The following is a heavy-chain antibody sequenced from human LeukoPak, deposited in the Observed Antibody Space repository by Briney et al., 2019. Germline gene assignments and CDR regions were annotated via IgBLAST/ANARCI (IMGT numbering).Heavy chain of an antibody. CDR1: GFTFSTYW. Sequence: GGSLRLSCSASGFTFSTYWMSWVRQAPGKGLEWVSAISGSGGSTYYADSVKGRFTISRDNSKNTLYLQMNSLRAEDTAVYYCANLDYGSGSYNTLGQYYFDYWGQGTLVTVSS. CDR3: ANLDYGSGSYNTLGQYYFDY. V-gene: IGHV3-23*01. CDR2: ISGSGGST. J-gene: IGHJ4*02. D-gene: IGHD3-10*01.